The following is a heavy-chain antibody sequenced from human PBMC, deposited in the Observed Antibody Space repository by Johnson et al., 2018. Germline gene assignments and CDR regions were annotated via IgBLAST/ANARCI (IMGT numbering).Heavy chain of an antibody. Sequence: VQLQESGGAVVQPGGSLRLSCTASGFDFDTLSMYWVRQRPGKGLEWVSLLNSNSRGIHYADSVGGRFTISRDNSRYSLYLQMNSLRVEGTAVYYCARDPRYSTGPFDHWGQGTLVTVSS. D-gene: IGHD6-19*01. V-gene: IGHV3-43*01. CDR1: GFDFDTLS. CDR3: ARDPRYSTGPFDH. CDR2: LNSNSRGI. J-gene: IGHJ4*02.